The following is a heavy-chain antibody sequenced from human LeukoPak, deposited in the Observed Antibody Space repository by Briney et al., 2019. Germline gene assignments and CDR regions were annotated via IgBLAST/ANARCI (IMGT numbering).Heavy chain of an antibody. D-gene: IGHD5-18*01. CDR2: ITGSGGST. Sequence: GGSLRLSCAASGFTFSSHAMGWVRQAPGKGLEWVSSITGSGGSTYYGDSVKGRLTIARDNSRKPLYLQMNSLRVEDTAVYYCAKDIAQGYTFGSIEQDYWGQGTLVTVSS. J-gene: IGHJ4*02. CDR3: AKDIAQGYTFGSIEQDY. CDR1: GFTFSSHA. V-gene: IGHV3-23*02.